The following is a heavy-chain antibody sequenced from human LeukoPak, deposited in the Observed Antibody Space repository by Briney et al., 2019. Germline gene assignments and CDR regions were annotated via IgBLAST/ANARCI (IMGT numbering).Heavy chain of an antibody. J-gene: IGHJ4*02. V-gene: IGHV5-51*01. CDR2: IYPGDSDT. CDR3: ARLVVIPAASGYFDY. CDR1: GYSFITSW. D-gene: IGHD2-2*01. Sequence: GESLKISCKGSGYSFITSWIGWVRQMPGKGLEWMGIIYPGDSDTRYSPSFQGQVTISADKSISTAYLQWSSLKASDTAMYYCARLVVIPAASGYFDYWGQGTLVTVSS.